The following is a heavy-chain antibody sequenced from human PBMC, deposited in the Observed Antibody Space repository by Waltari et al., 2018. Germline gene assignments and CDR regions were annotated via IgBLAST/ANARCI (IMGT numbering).Heavy chain of an antibody. CDR3: ARARSWNYRFWFDP. V-gene: IGHV1-69*02. D-gene: IGHD1-7*01. J-gene: IGHJ5*02. Sequence: QVQLVQSGAEVKKPGSSVKVSCKASGGTFSSYTISWVRQAPGQGLEWMGRIIPNLGIANHAQKFQGRVTITADKSTSTAYMELSSLRSEDTAVYYCARARSWNYRFWFDPWGQGTLVTVSS. CDR1: GGTFSSYT. CDR2: IIPNLGIA.